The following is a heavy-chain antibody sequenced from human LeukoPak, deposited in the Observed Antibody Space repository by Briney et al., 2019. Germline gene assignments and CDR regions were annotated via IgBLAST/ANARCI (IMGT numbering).Heavy chain of an antibody. D-gene: IGHD1-26*01. CDR3: ARSSSFSGTYSAFYFDN. J-gene: IGHJ4*02. V-gene: IGHV4-59*01. CDR1: GGPISNYY. CDR2: IYYSGST. Sequence: SETLSLTCTVSGGPISNYYWSWIRQSPGKGLEWIGYIYYSGSTSYNPSLKSRVTISVDTSKNQFSLKLTSVIAADTAVYYCARSSSFSGTYSAFYFDNWGQGALVTVSS.